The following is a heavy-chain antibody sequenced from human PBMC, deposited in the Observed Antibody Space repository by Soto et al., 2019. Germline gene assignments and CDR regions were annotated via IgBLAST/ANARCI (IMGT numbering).Heavy chain of an antibody. CDR1: GFYHRAW. CDR2: XXXXXXXX. D-gene: IGHD3-22*01. CDR3: XTXDNNYFDY. V-gene: IGHV3-7*02. Sequence: QLVESGGGLVQPGESLRLSCAVSGFYHRAWMSWLRQPPGKGLXXXXXXXXXXXXXYXGASVRGRXTIXXDNAXXXXXXXXXXXXXXXXXXXXXXTXDNNYFDYWGQGTLVTVSS. J-gene: IGHJ4*02.